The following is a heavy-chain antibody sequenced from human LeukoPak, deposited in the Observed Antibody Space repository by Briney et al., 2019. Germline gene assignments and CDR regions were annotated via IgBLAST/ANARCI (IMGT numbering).Heavy chain of an antibody. D-gene: IGHD2-2*01. Sequence: ASVKVSCKASGYTFTTYYMHWVRQAPGQGLEWMGIINPSGGSTTYAQNFQGRVTMTRDTSTSTAYMELSSLRSEDTAVYYCARDGEYCSSTSCYEFYYWGQGTLVTVSS. CDR2: INPSGGST. J-gene: IGHJ4*02. CDR1: GYTFTTYY. CDR3: ARDGEYCSSTSCYEFYY. V-gene: IGHV1-46*01.